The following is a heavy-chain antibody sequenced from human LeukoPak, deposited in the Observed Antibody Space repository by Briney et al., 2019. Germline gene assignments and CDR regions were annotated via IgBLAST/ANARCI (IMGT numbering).Heavy chain of an antibody. V-gene: IGHV1-2*02. CDR1: GYTFTGHY. Sequence: ASVKVSCKASGYTFTGHYMHWVRQAPGQGLEWMGWIYPNSGGTNYAQRFQGRVTMTRDTSISTAYMELSRLRSDDTAVYYCARVGYSSSWYWFDPWGQGTLVTVSS. J-gene: IGHJ5*02. CDR2: IYPNSGGT. D-gene: IGHD6-13*01. CDR3: ARVGYSSSWYWFDP.